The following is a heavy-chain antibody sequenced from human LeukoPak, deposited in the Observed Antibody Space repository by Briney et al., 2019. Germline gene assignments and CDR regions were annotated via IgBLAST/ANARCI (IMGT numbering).Heavy chain of an antibody. J-gene: IGHJ4*02. V-gene: IGHV2-70*12. Sequence: SGPALVKPTQTLTLTCTFSGFSLSTSGMCVSWIRQPPGKALEWLARIDWDNDQHYSTSLKTRLTISKDTSKNQVVLTMTNMDPVDTATYYCAHRPVGYFDWLGYFDYWGQGTLVTVSS. CDR2: IDWDNDQ. D-gene: IGHD3-9*01. CDR1: GFSLSTSGMC. CDR3: AHRPVGYFDWLGYFDY.